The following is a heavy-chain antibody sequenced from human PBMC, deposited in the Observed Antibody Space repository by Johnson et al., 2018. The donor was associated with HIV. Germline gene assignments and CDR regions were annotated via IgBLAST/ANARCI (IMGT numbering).Heavy chain of an antibody. D-gene: IGHD6-19*01. CDR1: GFTFSS. CDR3: VRDQGSGWPTNAFDI. V-gene: IGHV3-30*03. Sequence: QMQLVESGGGVVQPGRSLRLSCAASGFTFSSMHWDRQAPGKGLEWVAVISHDGSHKYYADSVKGRFSLSRDNSKNMTNLQMNGLSDEDTADYYCVRDQGSGWPTNAFDIWGRGTRVTVSS. CDR2: ISHDGSHK. J-gene: IGHJ3*02.